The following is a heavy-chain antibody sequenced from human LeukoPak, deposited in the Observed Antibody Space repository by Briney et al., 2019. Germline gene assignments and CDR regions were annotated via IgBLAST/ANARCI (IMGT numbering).Heavy chain of an antibody. CDR2: INHSGGT. Sequence: PSETLSLTCAVYGGSFSGYYWSWIRQPPGKGLEWIGEINHSGGTNYNPSLKSRVTISVDTSKNQFSLKLSSVTAADTAVYYCASHYYYDSSGYYNAWGQGTLVTVSS. D-gene: IGHD3-22*01. CDR3: ASHYYYDSSGYYNA. CDR1: GGSFSGYY. V-gene: IGHV4-34*01. J-gene: IGHJ5*02.